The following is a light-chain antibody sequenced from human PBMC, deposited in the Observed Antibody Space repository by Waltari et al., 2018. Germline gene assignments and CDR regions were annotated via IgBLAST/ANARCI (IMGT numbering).Light chain of an antibody. J-gene: IGKJ1*01. CDR2: GAS. CDR1: QSVSSSY. Sequence: EIVLTQSPGTLSLSPGERATLSCRASQSVSSSYLAWYQQKPGQTPRPLLHGASSRAAGIPDRFSVSASGTDSTLTISRLEPEDFAVYYCQHCGNAPQTFGQGTKVEIK. CDR3: QHCGNAPQT. V-gene: IGKV3-20*01.